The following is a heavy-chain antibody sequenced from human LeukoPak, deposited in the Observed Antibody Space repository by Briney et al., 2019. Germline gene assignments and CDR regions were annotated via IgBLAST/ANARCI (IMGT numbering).Heavy chain of an antibody. CDR1: GYTFTSYG. D-gene: IGHD3-22*01. V-gene: IGHV1-18*01. Sequence: ASVKVSCKASGYTFTSYGISWVRQAPGQGLEWMGWISAYNGNTNYAQKLQGRVTMTTDTSTSTAYMELRSLRSEDTAVYYCARDSLITAMIAPQGCAFDIWGQGTMVTVSS. CDR3: ARDSLITAMIAPQGCAFDI. CDR2: ISAYNGNT. J-gene: IGHJ3*02.